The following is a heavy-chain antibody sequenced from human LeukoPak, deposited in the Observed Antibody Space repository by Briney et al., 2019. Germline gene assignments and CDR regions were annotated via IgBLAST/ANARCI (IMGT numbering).Heavy chain of an antibody. CDR3: VTPTSYYYLDH. Sequence: GSLRLSCAASGFTLSSYSMNWVRQAPGKGLEWVSYISSSSSTINYAASVKGRFTISRDNAKNLLYLQMNSLRDEDTAVYYCVTPTSYYYLDHWGQGTLVTVSS. CDR2: ISSSSSTI. D-gene: IGHD2-21*01. CDR1: GFTLSSYS. J-gene: IGHJ4*02. V-gene: IGHV3-48*02.